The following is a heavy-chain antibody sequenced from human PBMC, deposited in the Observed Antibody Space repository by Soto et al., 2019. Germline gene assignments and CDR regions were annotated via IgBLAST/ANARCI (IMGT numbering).Heavy chain of an antibody. D-gene: IGHD3-22*01. CDR3: ARTVYYYDSSGYYTGYYYYGMDV. CDR1: GYSFTSYW. V-gene: IGHV5-51*01. J-gene: IGHJ6*02. CDR2: IYPGDSDT. Sequence: GESLKLSCKGSGYSFTSYWIGWVRQMPGKGLEWMGIIYPGDSDTRYSPSFQGQVTISADKSISTAYLQWSSLKASDTAMYYCARTVYYYDSSGYYTGYYYYGMDVWGQGTTVTVSS.